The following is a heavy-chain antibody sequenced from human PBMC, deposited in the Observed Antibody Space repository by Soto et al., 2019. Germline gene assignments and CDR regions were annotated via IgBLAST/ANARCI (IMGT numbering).Heavy chain of an antibody. CDR1: GGSISSSSYY. J-gene: IGHJ6*02. D-gene: IGHD6-19*01. CDR2: IYYSGST. Sequence: AETLSLTCTVSGGSISSSSYYWVWIRHPPGKGLEWIGSIYYSGSTYYNPSLKSRVTISVDTSKNQFSLKLSSVTAADTAVYYCARQGTGYSSGWSLYYYYYGMDVWGQGTTVTVSS. CDR3: ARQGTGYSSGWSLYYYYYGMDV. V-gene: IGHV4-39*01.